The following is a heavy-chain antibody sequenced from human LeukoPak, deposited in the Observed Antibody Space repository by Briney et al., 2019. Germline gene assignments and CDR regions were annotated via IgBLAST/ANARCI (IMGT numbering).Heavy chain of an antibody. J-gene: IGHJ6*03. V-gene: IGHV3-23*01. D-gene: IGHD4-23*01. Sequence: GGSLRLSCAASGFTFSSYAMSWVRQAPGKGLEWVSAISGSGGSTYYADSVKGRFTISRDNSKNTLYLQMNSLRAEDTAVYYCAKDMGSYGGNSIGYYYYMDVWGKGTTVTVSS. CDR3: AKDMGSYGGNSIGYYYYMDV. CDR1: GFTFSSYA. CDR2: ISGSGGST.